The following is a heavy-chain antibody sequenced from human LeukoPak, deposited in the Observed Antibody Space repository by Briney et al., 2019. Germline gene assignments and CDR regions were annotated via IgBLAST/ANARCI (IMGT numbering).Heavy chain of an antibody. CDR2: ISWNSGSI. D-gene: IGHD5-18*01. V-gene: IGHV3-9*01. CDR1: GFTFDDYA. CDR3: ATVGYDHDY. Sequence: GRSLRLSCAASGFTFDDYAMHWVRQAPGKGLEWVSGISWNSGSIGYADSVKGRFTISRDNAKNSLYLQMNSLRAEDTALYYCATVGYDHDYWGQGTLVTVSS. J-gene: IGHJ4*02.